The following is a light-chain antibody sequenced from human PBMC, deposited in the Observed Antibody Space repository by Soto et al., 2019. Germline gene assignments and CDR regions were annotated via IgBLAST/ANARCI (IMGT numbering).Light chain of an antibody. CDR2: TTN. CDR1: TGAVTSGNY. Sequence: QTVVTQEPSLTVSPGGTVTLTCASSTGAVTSGNYPSWFQQRPGQAPRTLIYTTNSKHSWTPARFSGSLLGDKAALTLSGVQPEDEADYYCLLYYGGAQLVFGGWTKVTVL. V-gene: IGLV7-43*01. CDR3: LLYYGGAQLV. J-gene: IGLJ3*02.